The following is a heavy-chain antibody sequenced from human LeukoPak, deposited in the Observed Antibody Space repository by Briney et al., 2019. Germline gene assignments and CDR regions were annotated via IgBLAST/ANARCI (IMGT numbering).Heavy chain of an antibody. CDR2: IYHSGTT. V-gene: IGHV4-4*02. J-gene: IGHJ4*02. Sequence: PSETLSLTCAVSGGSVRSSKWWRWVRQPPGTGLEWVGAIYHSGTTTYNPSLKSRVTISVDKSKNQFSLKLSSVTAADTAVYYCARRGDGYGHFDFWGQGTLVTVSS. D-gene: IGHD5-24*01. CDR1: GGSVRSSKW. CDR3: ARRGDGYGHFDF.